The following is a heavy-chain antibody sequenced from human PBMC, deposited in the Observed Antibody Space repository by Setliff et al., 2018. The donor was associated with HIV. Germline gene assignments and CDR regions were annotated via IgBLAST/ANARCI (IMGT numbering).Heavy chain of an antibody. Sequence: ASVKVSCKASGYTFNSYDINWVRQATGQGLEWMGWMHPNSGNTGDGQNFQGRVTTTRDTSTSTVYMDLRSLTSDDAAVYYCGRVQYKTAWFPGGHKPFDVWGQGTMVTVSS. J-gene: IGHJ3*01. D-gene: IGHD1-20*01. CDR2: MHPNSGNT. V-gene: IGHV1-8*02. CDR1: GYTFNSYD. CDR3: GRVQYKTAWFPGGHKPFDV.